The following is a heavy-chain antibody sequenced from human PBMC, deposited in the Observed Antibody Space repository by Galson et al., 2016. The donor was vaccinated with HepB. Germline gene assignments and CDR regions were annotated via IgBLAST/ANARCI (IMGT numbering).Heavy chain of an antibody. CDR1: GFTFSSYG. V-gene: IGHV3-30*03. Sequence: SLRLSCAASGFTFSSYGMHWVRQAPGKGLEWVAVASYDGSNNYYPDSVKDRFTVSRDNSKNTLYLQMNSLRTEDTAVYYCARDANLAYCRGYCYWFDYWGPGTLVTVSS. D-gene: IGHD2-21*02. J-gene: IGHJ4*02. CDR3: ARDANLAYCRGYCYWFDY. CDR2: ASYDGSNN.